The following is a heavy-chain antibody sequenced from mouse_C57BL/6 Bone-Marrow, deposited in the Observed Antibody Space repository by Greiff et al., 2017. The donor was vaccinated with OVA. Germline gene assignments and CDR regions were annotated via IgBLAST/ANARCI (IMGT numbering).Heavy chain of an antibody. CDR2: IFPGSGGT. V-gene: IGHV1-9*01. D-gene: IGHD3-2*02. J-gene: IGHJ2*01. CDR1: GYTFTGYW. Sequence: QVQLQQSGAELMKPGASVKLSCKATGYTFTGYWIEWVKQRPGHGLEWIGEIFPGSGGTNYNEKFKGKATFTVDKSSNTAYMQLSSLTTEDSDSYDCARRGSSSFIYWGQGTTLTVSS. CDR3: ARRGSSSFIY.